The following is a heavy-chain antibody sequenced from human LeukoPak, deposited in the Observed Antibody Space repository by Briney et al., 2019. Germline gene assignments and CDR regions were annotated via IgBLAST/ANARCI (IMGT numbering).Heavy chain of an antibody. CDR1: GFTFSSYW. D-gene: IGHD1-26*01. CDR3: AREIRGYSYFDY. Sequence: PGGSLRLSCAASGFTFSSYWMHWVRQAPGKGLEWVSYISSSGSTIYYADSVKGRFTISRDNAKNSLYLQMNSLRAEDTAVYYCAREIRGYSYFDYWGQGTLVTVSS. V-gene: IGHV3-48*04. CDR2: ISSSGSTI. J-gene: IGHJ4*02.